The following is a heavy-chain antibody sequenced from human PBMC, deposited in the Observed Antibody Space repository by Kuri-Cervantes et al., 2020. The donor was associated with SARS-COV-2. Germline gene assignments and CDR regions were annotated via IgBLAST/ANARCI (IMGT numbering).Heavy chain of an antibody. V-gene: IGHV4-61*09. CDR3: ARGLWNGLHEN. CDR2: IYTSGGT. Sequence: SETLSLTCTVSGGSISRGSYYWSWIRQPAGKGLEWIGYIYTSGGTNYNPSLESRVTMSIDTSRNQFSLKLSSVTAADTAVYYCARGLWNGLHENWGQGTLVTVSS. CDR1: GGSISRGSYY. J-gene: IGHJ4*02. D-gene: IGHD3-3*01.